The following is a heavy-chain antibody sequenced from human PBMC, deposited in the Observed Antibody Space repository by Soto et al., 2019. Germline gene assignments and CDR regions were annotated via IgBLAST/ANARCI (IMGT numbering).Heavy chain of an antibody. D-gene: IGHD1-7*01. J-gene: IGHJ6*02. CDR3: ARSDNRNSLYGVDV. CDR1: GGSLSGYY. CDR2: INHRGSS. V-gene: IGHV4-34*01. Sequence: SETLSLTVAVNGGSLSGYYWSWIRQSPGKGLEWIGEINHRGSSDYNPSLKSRVTISIDASKNHVTLELTSVTAADTAVYYCARSDNRNSLYGVDVWGQGTAVTVSS.